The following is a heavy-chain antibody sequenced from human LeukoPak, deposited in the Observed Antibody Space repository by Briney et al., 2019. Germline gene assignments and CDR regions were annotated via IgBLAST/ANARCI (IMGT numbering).Heavy chain of an antibody. CDR1: GYTFTGYY. D-gene: IGHD3-22*01. V-gene: IGHV1-2*06. CDR2: INSNSGGT. CDR3: ARTALDLYYYDSSGSAGFAY. J-gene: IGHJ4*02. Sequence: ASVKVSCKASGYTFTGYYMRWVRQAPGQGLEWMGRINSNSGGTNSAQMFQGRVTMTRDTSISTAYMEVSRLRFDEPAVYYCARTALDLYYYDSSGSAGFAYWGQGTLVTVSS.